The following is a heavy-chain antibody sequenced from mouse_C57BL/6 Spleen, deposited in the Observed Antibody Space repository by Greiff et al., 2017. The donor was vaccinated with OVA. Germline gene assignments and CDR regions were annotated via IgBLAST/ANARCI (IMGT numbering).Heavy chain of an antibody. D-gene: IGHD2-2*01. CDR2: IRLKSDNYAT. CDR1: GFTFSNYW. V-gene: IGHV6-3*01. J-gene: IGHJ2*01. Sequence: EVMLVESGGGLVQPGGSMKLSCVASGFTFSNYWMNWVRQSPEKGLEWVAQIRLKSDNYATHYAESVKGRFTISRDDSKSSVYLQMNNLRAEDTGIYYCTGRYGYYFDYWGQGTTLTVSS. CDR3: TGRYGYYFDY.